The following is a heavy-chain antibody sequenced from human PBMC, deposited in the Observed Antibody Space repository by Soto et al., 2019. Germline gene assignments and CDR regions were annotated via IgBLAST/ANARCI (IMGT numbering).Heavy chain of an antibody. CDR1: GFTFSTYE. D-gene: IGHD2-8*01. CDR3: AKDSVPSDGVYYFDY. Sequence: EVLLVESGGGLVQPGGSLRVSCAASGFTFSTYEMNWVRQAPGKGLEWVSYISSSGSSTIFYADSVKGRFTISRDNSKNTLYLQMNSLRAEDTAVYYCAKDSVPSDGVYYFDYWGQGTLVTVSS. J-gene: IGHJ4*02. CDR2: ISSSGSSTI. V-gene: IGHV3-48*03.